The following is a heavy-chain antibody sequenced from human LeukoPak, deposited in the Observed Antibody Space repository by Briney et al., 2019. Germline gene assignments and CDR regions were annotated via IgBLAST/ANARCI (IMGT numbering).Heavy chain of an antibody. D-gene: IGHD6-19*01. CDR3: ARDPSGSGWSLNN. CDR1: GLTFSGYD. CDR2: IWYDGSSD. V-gene: IGHV3-33*08. Sequence: PGGSLRLSCAASGLTFSGYDMHWVRQAPGKGLEWVAFIWYDGSSDHYADSVKGRFTISRDNSKNTVCLQMNSLRVEDTAVYYCARDPSGSGWSLNNWGQGTLVTVSS. J-gene: IGHJ4*02.